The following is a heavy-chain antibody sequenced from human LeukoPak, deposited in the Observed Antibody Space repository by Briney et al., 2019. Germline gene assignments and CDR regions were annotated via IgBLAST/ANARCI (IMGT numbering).Heavy chain of an antibody. Sequence: GGSLRLSCAASGFTFSSYWMSWVRQAPGKGLEWVANIKQDGSEKYYVDSVKGRFTISRDNAKNSLYLQMNSLRAEDTAVYYCARVVLRSGWYYYYYYYYMDVWGKGTTVTVSS. CDR3: ARVVLRSGWYYYYYYYYMDV. CDR1: GFTFSSYW. J-gene: IGHJ6*03. CDR2: IKQDGSEK. V-gene: IGHV3-7*01. D-gene: IGHD6-19*01.